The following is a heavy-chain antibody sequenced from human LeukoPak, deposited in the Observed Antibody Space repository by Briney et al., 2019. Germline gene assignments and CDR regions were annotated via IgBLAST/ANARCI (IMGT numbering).Heavy chain of an antibody. D-gene: IGHD3-3*01. Sequence: GGSLRLSCTTSGFTFGDYAMSWFRQPPGKGLEWVANIKQDESEKNYVDSVKGRFTISRDNVKNSLYLQMNSLRAEDTAVYYCARDWSYDFWGGYRTGDAFDIWGQGTMVTVSS. CDR1: GFTFGDYA. CDR3: ARDWSYDFWGGYRTGDAFDI. CDR2: IKQDESEK. V-gene: IGHV3-7*01. J-gene: IGHJ3*02.